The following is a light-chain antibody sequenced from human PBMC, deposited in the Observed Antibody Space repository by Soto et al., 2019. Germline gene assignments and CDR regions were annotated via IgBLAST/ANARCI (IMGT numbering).Light chain of an antibody. CDR1: QSVSNSY. Sequence: EIMLSQSPGTLSLSPGERATLSCRASQSVSNSYLAWYQQKPGQAPRLLIYGASSRATGIPDRFSGSGSGTDFTLTISRLEPEDFAVYYCQQYGSPLWTFGQGTMVDI. J-gene: IGKJ1*01. CDR3: QQYGSPLWT. V-gene: IGKV3-20*01. CDR2: GAS.